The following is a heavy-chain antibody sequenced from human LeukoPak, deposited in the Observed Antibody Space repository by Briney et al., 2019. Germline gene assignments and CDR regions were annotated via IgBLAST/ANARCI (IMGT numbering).Heavy chain of an antibody. CDR2: IGWYSGSI. CDR3: AKDILRYYYDSRNAFDI. CDR1: GFTFDDYA. Sequence: PGGSLRLSCAASGFTFDDYAMPWVRQAPGKGLEWVSGIGWYSGSIGYADSVKGRFTISRDNAKNSLYLQMNSLRAEDTALYYCAKDILRYYYDSRNAFDIWGQGTMVTVSS. J-gene: IGHJ3*02. D-gene: IGHD3-22*01. V-gene: IGHV3-9*01.